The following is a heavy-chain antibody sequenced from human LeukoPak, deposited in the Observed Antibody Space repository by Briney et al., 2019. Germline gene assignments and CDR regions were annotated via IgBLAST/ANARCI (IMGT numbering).Heavy chain of an antibody. CDR2: INWDGDNI. V-gene: IGHV3-9*01. CDR3: ASGIIGSYYFYYMDV. D-gene: IGHD3-10*01. J-gene: IGHJ6*03. CDR1: GFTFDDYA. Sequence: GGSLRLSCAASGFTFDDYAMHWVRQGPGKGLEWVSGINWDGDNIAYADSVKGRFTISRDNGRNSLYLQMNSLRAEDTAVYYCASGIIGSYYFYYMDVWGKGTTVTVSS.